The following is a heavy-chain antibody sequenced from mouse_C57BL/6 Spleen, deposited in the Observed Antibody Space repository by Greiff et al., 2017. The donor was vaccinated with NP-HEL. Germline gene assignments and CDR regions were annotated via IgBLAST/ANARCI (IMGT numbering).Heavy chain of an antibody. CDR3: ARREDYYDYDGFYYAMDY. J-gene: IGHJ4*01. D-gene: IGHD2-4*01. CDR1: GFNIKDYY. Sequence: VQLQQSGAELVKPGASVKLSCTASGFNIKDYYMHWVKQRTEQGLEWIGRIDPEDGETKYAPKCQGKATITADTSSNTAYLPRSSLTSEDTAVYYCARREDYYDYDGFYYAMDYWGQGTSVTVSS. CDR2: IDPEDGET. V-gene: IGHV14-2*01.